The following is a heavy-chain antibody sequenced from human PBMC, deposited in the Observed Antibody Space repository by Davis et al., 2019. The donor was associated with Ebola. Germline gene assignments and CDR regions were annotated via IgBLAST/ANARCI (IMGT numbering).Heavy chain of an antibody. CDR3: AREENGATIWARFDY. D-gene: IGHD1-1*01. CDR2: TTHAGSVK. J-gene: IGHJ4*02. CDR1: GFTFSTYC. V-gene: IGHV3-7*03. Sequence: PGGSLRLSCAASGFTFSTYCPPPPPPPPATPPASLPTTTHAGSVKFYVDSATGRFTISRDNAKNSLYLQMNSLRAEDTAVYYCAREENGATIWARFDYWGQGTLVTVSS.